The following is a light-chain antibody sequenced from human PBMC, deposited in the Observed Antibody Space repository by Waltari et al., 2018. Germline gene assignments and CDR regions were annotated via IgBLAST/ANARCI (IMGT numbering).Light chain of an antibody. CDR3: HVWHPHVEPGV. Sequence: SYVVTQPPSVSVAPGETSTITCGGDNIGTYSVHWYQQKAGQAPVLVIFYDRDRPSGIPDRFSGSNSGNTATLTISRVEAGDEARYYGHVWHPHVEPGVFGTGTEVTVL. CDR2: YDR. J-gene: IGLJ1*01. V-gene: IGLV3-21*04. CDR1: NIGTYS.